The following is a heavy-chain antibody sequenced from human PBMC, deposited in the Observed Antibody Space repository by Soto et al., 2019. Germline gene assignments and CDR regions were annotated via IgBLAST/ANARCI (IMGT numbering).Heavy chain of an antibody. CDR1: GFTVSSHA. D-gene: IGHD2-15*01. CDR2: VTADGGT. V-gene: IGHV3-23*01. J-gene: IGHJ3*02. Sequence: EVQVLESGGGLVQPGGSLRLSCEGSGFTVSSHAMSWIRQAPGKGPEWVSTVTADGGTYYADSVKGRFAMSRDTSENTLYLQMNRLGAEDTAAYYCAPHVSCSGGSCQYDAFVIRGQGTMVPVSS. CDR3: APHVSCSGGSCQYDAFVI.